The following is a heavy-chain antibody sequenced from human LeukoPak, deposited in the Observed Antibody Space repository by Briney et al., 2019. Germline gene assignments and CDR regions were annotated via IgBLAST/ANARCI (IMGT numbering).Heavy chain of an antibody. CDR2: INWNGGST. J-gene: IGHJ4*02. CDR3: ARAYYYDSSGYFPD. D-gene: IGHD3-22*01. CDR1: GFTFADYG. V-gene: IGHV3-20*01. Sequence: GGSLRLSCAASGFTFADYGMSWVRQAPGKGLEWVSAINWNGGSTGYADSVKGRFTISRDNAKNSLYLQMNSLRAEDTALYHCARAYYYDSSGYFPDWGQGTLVTVPS.